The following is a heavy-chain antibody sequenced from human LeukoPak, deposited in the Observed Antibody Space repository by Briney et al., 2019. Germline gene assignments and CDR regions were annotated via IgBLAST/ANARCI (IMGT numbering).Heavy chain of an antibody. V-gene: IGHV3-66*02. CDR3: ARMPGANYYYNGMDV. D-gene: IGHD1-14*01. Sequence: GGSLRLSCAASGFTVSSNYMSWVRQAPGKGLEWVSVIYSGGSTYYADSVKGRFTISRDNSKNTLYLQMNSLRAEDTAVYYCARMPGANYYYNGMDVWGQGTTVTVSS. CDR1: GFTVSSNY. CDR2: IYSGGST. J-gene: IGHJ6*02.